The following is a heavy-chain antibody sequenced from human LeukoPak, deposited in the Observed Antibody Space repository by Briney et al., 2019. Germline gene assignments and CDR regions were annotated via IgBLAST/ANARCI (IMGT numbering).Heavy chain of an antibody. CDR3: ARSPMVRGVIISYYYYYYMDV. J-gene: IGHJ6*03. CDR1: GGTFSSYA. V-gene: IGHV1-69*05. Sequence: SVKVSCKASGGTFSSYAISWVRQAPGQGLEWMGGIIPIFGTANYAQKFQGRVTMTRNTSISTAYMELSSLRSEDTAVYYCARSPMVRGVIISYYYYYYMDVWGKGTTVTISS. CDR2: IIPIFGTA. D-gene: IGHD3-10*01.